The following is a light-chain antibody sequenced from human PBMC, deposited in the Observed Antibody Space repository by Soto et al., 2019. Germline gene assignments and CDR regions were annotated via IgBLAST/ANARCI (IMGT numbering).Light chain of an antibody. CDR3: QQYNNWPPVT. V-gene: IGKV3-15*01. CDR2: GAS. CDR1: QSVSSSY. Sequence: EIVLTQSPGTLSLSPGERATLSCRAIQSVSSSYLAWYQQKPGQAPRLLIYGASTRATGIPARFSGSGSGTEFPLTISSLQSEDFAVYYCQQYNNWPPVTFGRGTMVDIK. J-gene: IGKJ1*01.